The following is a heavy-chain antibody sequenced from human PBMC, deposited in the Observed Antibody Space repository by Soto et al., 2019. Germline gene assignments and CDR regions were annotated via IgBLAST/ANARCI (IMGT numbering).Heavy chain of an antibody. J-gene: IGHJ6*02. Sequence: SETLSLTCTVSGGSISSGGYYWSWIRQHPGKGLEWIGYIYYSGSTYYNPSLKSRGTISVDTSKNQFSLKLSSATAADTAVYYCAREEGYSYGYEYYYYGMDVWGQGTTVTVSS. CDR1: GGSISSGGYY. D-gene: IGHD5-18*01. V-gene: IGHV4-31*03. CDR2: IYYSGST. CDR3: AREEGYSYGYEYYYYGMDV.